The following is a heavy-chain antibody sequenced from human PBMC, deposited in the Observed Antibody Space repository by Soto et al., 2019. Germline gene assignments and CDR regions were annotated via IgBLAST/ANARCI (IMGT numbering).Heavy chain of an antibody. CDR1: GGTFSSYA. V-gene: IGHV1-69*12. Sequence: QVQLVQSGAEVKKPGSSVKVSCKASGGTFSSYAISWVRQAPGQGLEWMGGIIPIFGTANYAQKFQGRVTLIAXXSXSXDYMELGSLRSEGMAVYSCWRDGGIVGAMATGSFDPWGQGTLVTVSS. CDR2: IIPIFGTA. J-gene: IGHJ5*02. CDR3: WRDGGIVGAMATGSFDP. D-gene: IGHD1-26*01.